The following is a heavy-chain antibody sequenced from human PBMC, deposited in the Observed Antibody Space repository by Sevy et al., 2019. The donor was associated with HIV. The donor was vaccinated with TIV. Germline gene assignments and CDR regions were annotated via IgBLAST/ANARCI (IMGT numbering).Heavy chain of an antibody. D-gene: IGHD3-22*01. Sequence: GGSLRLSCAASQFTFSSYAMSWVRQAPGKGLEWVSSISGSGGETYDADSVKGRFTISRDKSKNTLYLQMNSLRAEDTAVYYCAKDMIVVVGEALDTWGQWTMVTVSS. V-gene: IGHV3-23*01. CDR1: QFTFSSYA. CDR3: AKDMIVVVGEALDT. J-gene: IGHJ3*02. CDR2: ISGSGGET.